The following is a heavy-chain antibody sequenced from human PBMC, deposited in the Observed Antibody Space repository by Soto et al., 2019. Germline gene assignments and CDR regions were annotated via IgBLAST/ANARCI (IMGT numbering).Heavy chain of an antibody. CDR3: ADLSLGYCITSSCPPDY. Sequence: GASVKVSCKASGYTFTSYAMHWVRQAPGQRLEWMGWINAGNGNTKYSQKFQGRVAITADESTSTAYMELTRLTSEDTAVYYCADLSLGYCITSSCPPDYWGLGTLVTVSS. D-gene: IGHD2-2*01. CDR1: GYTFTSYA. J-gene: IGHJ4*02. V-gene: IGHV1-3*01. CDR2: INAGNGNT.